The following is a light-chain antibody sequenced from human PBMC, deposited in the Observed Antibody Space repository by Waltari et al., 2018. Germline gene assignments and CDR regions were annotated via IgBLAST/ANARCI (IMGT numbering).Light chain of an antibody. Sequence: QSVLTQPPAASRPPGQRGTISCAGSTSNIGTTHVNWYQKFPGAAPKLLIYRINQRPSGVPDRFSGSKSGTSASLVISGLRSEEEADYFCAGWDDNLSVVFGGGTKLTVL. J-gene: IGLJ2*01. CDR2: RIN. V-gene: IGLV1-47*01. CDR3: AGWDDNLSVV. CDR1: TSNIGTTH.